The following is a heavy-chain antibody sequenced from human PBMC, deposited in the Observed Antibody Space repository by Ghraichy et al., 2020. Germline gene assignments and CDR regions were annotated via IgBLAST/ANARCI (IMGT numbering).Heavy chain of an antibody. CDR2: ISSSSRYI. CDR1: GFTFSSYS. CDR3: ASERDFWSGYRPNLNWFDP. J-gene: IGHJ5*02. Sequence: GGSLRLSCAASGFTFSSYSMNWVRQAPGKGLEWVSSISSSSRYIYYADSVKGRFTISRDNAKNSLYLQMNSLRAEDTAVYYCASERDFWSGYRPNLNWFDPWGQGTLVTVSS. D-gene: IGHD3-3*01. V-gene: IGHV3-21*01.